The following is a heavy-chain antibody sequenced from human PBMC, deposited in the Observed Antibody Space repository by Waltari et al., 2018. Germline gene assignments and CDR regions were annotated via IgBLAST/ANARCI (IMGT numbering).Heavy chain of an antibody. CDR1: GFTFSSYS. V-gene: IGHV3-48*01. D-gene: IGHD1-26*01. CDR3: ARGSGSYPDYYFDY. CDR2: ISSSSSTI. J-gene: IGHJ4*02. Sequence: EVQLVESGGGLVQPGGSLRLSCAASGFTFSSYSMNWVRQAPGKGLEWVSYISSSSSTIYYADSVKGRFTISRDNAKNSLYLQMNSLRAEDTAVYYCARGSGSYPDYYFDYWGQGTLVTVSS.